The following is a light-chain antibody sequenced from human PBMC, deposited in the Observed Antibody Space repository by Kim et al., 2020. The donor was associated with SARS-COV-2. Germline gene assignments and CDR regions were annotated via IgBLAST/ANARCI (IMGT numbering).Light chain of an antibody. J-gene: IGLJ3*02. CDR2: GKN. CDR1: SLRSYY. CDR3: NSRDSSGNVWV. V-gene: IGLV3-19*01. Sequence: SSELTQDPAVSVALGQTVRITCQGDSLRSYYASWYQQRPGQAPVLVIYGKNNRPSGIPDRFSGSSSGNTASLTITGAQAEDEADYYFNSRDSSGNVWVFGGGTKLTVL.